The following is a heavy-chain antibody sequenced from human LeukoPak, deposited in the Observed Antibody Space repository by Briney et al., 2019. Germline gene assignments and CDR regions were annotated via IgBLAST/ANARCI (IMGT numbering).Heavy chain of an antibody. CDR3: AREAGTGERWYFDL. CDR2: IDTSTTYM. Sequence: GGSLRLSCAASGFTFSSYSMDWVRQAPGKGLEWVSSIDTSTTYMTYADSVKGRFTISRDNARNSLYLQMNSLRAEDTAVYYCAREAGTGERWYFDLWGRGTLVTVSS. D-gene: IGHD7-27*01. J-gene: IGHJ2*01. CDR1: GFTFSSYS. V-gene: IGHV3-21*01.